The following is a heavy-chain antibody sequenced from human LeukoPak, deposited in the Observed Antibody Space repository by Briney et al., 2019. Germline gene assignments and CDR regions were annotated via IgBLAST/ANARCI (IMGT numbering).Heavy chain of an antibody. J-gene: IGHJ4*02. V-gene: IGHV3-7*01. Sequence: GGSLRLSCATFGFNFSSYWMTWVRQAPGKGLEWAANIKQDGTEVHYVDSVKGRFTISRDNAKDSLYLQMNSLRAEDTAVYYCARASVLPYWGQGTLVTVSS. CDR2: IKQDGTEV. CDR3: ARASVLPY. CDR1: GFNFSSYW. D-gene: IGHD3-10*01.